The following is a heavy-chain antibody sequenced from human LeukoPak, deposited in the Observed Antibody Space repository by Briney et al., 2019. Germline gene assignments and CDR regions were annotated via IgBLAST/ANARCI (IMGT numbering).Heavy chain of an antibody. CDR2: ISYDGSNK. J-gene: IGHJ4*02. D-gene: IGHD2-8*01. CDR3: AKILPPVLSGGY. V-gene: IGHV3-30*18. CDR1: GFTFSSYG. Sequence: GGSLRLSCAASGFTFSSYGMHWVRQAPGKGLGWVAVISYDGSNKYYADSVKGRFTISRDNSKNTLYLQMNSLRAEDTAVYYCAKILPPVLSGGYWGQGTLVTVSS.